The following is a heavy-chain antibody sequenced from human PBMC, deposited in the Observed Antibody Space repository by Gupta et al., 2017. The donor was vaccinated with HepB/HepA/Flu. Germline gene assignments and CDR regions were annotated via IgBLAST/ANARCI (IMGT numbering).Heavy chain of an antibody. D-gene: IGHD6-6*01. CDR3: ARSIAARLPDY. Sequence: QVQLVQSGAEVKKPGASVKVSCTASGYTFTGYYMHWVRQAPGQGLEWMGWINPNSGVTNYAQKFQGRVTMTRDTSISTAYMELSRLRFDDTAIYYCARSIAARLPDYWGQGTLVTVSS. CDR1: GYTFTGYY. V-gene: IGHV1-2*02. J-gene: IGHJ4*02. CDR2: INPNSGVT.